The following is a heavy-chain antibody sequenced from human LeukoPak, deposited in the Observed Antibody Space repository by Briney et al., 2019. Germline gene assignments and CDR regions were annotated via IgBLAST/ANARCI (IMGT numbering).Heavy chain of an antibody. CDR1: GFTVSSNY. Sequence: GGSLRLSCAASGFTVSSNYMSWVRQAPGKGLEWVSAIYSVGSTYYADSVEGRFTISRDNSKNTLYLQMNSLRAEDTAVYYCGGSSSDYYYYGMGVWGQGTTVTVSS. V-gene: IGHV3-53*01. CDR2: IYSVGST. CDR3: GGSSSDYYYYGMGV. D-gene: IGHD6-6*01. J-gene: IGHJ6*02.